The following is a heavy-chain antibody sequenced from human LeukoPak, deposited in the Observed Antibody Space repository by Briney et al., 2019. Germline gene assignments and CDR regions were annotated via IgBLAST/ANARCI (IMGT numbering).Heavy chain of an antibody. Sequence: ASVKVSXKXXGXXXXXYGIXWVRQAPGQGLEWMGWISAYNGNTNYAQKLQGRVTMTTDTSTSTAYMELRSLRSDDTAVYYCARSHYYGSGKNDYWGQGTLVTVSS. CDR3: ARSHYYGSGKNDY. V-gene: IGHV1-18*01. J-gene: IGHJ4*02. CDR2: ISAYNGNT. CDR1: GXXXXXYG. D-gene: IGHD3-10*01.